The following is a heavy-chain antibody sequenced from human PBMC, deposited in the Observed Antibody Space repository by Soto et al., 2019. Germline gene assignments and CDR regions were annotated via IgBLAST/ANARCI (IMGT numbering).Heavy chain of an antibody. CDR2: ISYDGINK. J-gene: IGHJ4*02. Sequence: GGSLRLSCEASGFTFTSYAMHWVRQAPGKGLEWVAVISYDGINKYYADSVKGRFTISRDNSKNTLYLQMNSLRAEDTAVSCCARDGYCSGGSCYSVPVFDYWGQGTLVTVSS. V-gene: IGHV3-30*07. CDR3: ARDGYCSGGSCYSVPVFDY. CDR1: GFTFTSYA. D-gene: IGHD2-15*01.